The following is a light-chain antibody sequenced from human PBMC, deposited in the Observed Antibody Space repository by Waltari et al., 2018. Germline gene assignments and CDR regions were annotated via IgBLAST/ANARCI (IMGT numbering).Light chain of an antibody. J-gene: IGKJ4*01. CDR2: GAS. CDR1: QNVANN. Sequence: IVMTQSPATLSVSPGEGATLSCRASQNVANNLAWYQQKSGQAPRLLIYGASTRATGIPVRFSGSGSGTEFALTISSLQSEDSAVYYCQHYSDLPLTFGGGTKVEI. CDR3: QHYSDLPLT. V-gene: IGKV3D-15*01.